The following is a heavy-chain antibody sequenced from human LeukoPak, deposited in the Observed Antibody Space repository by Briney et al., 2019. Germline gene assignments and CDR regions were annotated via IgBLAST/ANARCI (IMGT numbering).Heavy chain of an antibody. V-gene: IGHV2-5*02. J-gene: IGHJ6*04. CDR1: GFSPSTRGVG. CDR3: AHISGTPDV. Sequence: VSGPTLVNPPQTHTLTCAFSGFSPSTRGVGVGWIRQPPGKALEWLALIYWDDDKRYSPSLKSRLTITKDTSKSQVVLTMTNMDPVDTATYYCAHISGTPDVWGKGTTVTVSS. CDR2: IYWDDDK.